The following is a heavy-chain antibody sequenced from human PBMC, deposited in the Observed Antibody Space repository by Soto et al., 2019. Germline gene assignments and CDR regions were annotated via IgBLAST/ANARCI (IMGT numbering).Heavy chain of an antibody. CDR2: MYYSGST. V-gene: IGHV4-39*01. Sequence: PSETLSLTCTVSGGSISSSNYHWGWIRQPPGKGLEWIGSMYYSGSTYYNPSLKSRVTISVDTSKNQFSLKLSSVTAADTAVYYCARRLYYDSSGFEGGGMDVWGQGTTVTVSS. CDR1: GGSISSSNYH. J-gene: IGHJ6*02. D-gene: IGHD3-22*01. CDR3: ARRLYYDSSGFEGGGMDV.